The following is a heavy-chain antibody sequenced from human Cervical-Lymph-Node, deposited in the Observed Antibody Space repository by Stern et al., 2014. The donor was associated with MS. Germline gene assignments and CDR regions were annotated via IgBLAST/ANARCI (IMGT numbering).Heavy chain of an antibody. D-gene: IGHD3-10*01. V-gene: IGHV4-59*01. J-gene: IGHJ4*02. CDR2: IYYSGST. CDR3: ARAFYGSGSYIYYFDY. Sequence: QLQLQESGPGLVKPSETLSLTCTVSGGSISSYYWSWIRQPPGKGLEWIGYIYYSGSTNYNPSLKSRVTISVDTSKNQFSLKLSSVTAADTAVYYCARAFYGSGSYIYYFDYWGQGTLVTVSS. CDR1: GGSISSYY.